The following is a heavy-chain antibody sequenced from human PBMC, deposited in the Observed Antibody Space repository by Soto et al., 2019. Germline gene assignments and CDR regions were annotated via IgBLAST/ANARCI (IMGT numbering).Heavy chain of an antibody. CDR3: ARVRGGYYGDGGNSLDP. Sequence: SETLSLTCTVSGGSLSSYYWSLIRQPAGKGLECIGRIYTSGSTNYNPSLKSRVTMSVDTSKNQFSLKLSSVTAADTAVYYCARVRGGYYGDGGNSLDPCGQGTLVTVSS. CDR2: IYTSGST. J-gene: IGHJ5*02. V-gene: IGHV4-4*07. D-gene: IGHD3-22*01. CDR1: GGSLSSYY.